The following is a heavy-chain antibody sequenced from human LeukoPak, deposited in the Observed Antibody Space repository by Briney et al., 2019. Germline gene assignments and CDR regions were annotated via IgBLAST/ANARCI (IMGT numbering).Heavy chain of an antibody. D-gene: IGHD3-3*01. Sequence: GGSLRLSCAASGFTFSSYAMSWVRQAPGKGLEWVSAISGSGGSTYYADSVKGRFTISRDNAKNSLYLQMNSLRAEDTAVYYCARALTYYDFWSGYYRTEYYFDYWGQGTLVTVSS. J-gene: IGHJ4*02. CDR2: ISGSGGST. V-gene: IGHV3-23*01. CDR3: ARALTYYDFWSGYYRTEYYFDY. CDR1: GFTFSSYA.